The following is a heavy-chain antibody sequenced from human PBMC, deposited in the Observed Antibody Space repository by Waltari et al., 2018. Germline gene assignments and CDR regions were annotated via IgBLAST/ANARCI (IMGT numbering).Heavy chain of an antibody. CDR1: GFAFTNYN. V-gene: IGHV3-48*01. CDR3: ASLNWYFDL. J-gene: IGHJ2*01. Sequence: EVQLVESGGGLVQPGGSVRLACAASGFAFTNYNMTWVRQAPGKGLELVSHISTSSSTIYYADSVKGRFTISRDNAKNSLYMQMNSLRAEDTAVYYCASLNWYFDLWGRGTLVTVSS. CDR2: ISTSSSTI.